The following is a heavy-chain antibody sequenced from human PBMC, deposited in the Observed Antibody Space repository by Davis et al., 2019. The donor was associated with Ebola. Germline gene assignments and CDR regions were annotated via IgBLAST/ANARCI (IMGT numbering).Heavy chain of an antibody. CDR1: GASISSYY. CDR3: ARRGTSSWYAGWFDP. J-gene: IGHJ5*02. D-gene: IGHD6-13*01. CDR2: IYYSGST. V-gene: IGHV4-59*08. Sequence: SETLSLTCPVSGASISSYYWSWIRQPPGKGLEWIGYIYYSGSTNYNPSLKSRVTISVDTSKNQFSLKLSSVTAADTAMYYCARRGTSSWYAGWFDPWGQGTLVTVSS.